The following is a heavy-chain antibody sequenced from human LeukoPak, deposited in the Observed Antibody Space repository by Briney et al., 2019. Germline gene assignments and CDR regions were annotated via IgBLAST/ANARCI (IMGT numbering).Heavy chain of an antibody. Sequence: ASVKVSCKASGYTFTGYYMHWVRQAPGQGLEWMGWINLNSGGTNYAQKFQGRVTMTRDTSISTAYMELSRLRSDGTAVYYCARDRGADIYDYVWGSYHFDYWGQGTLVTVSS. CDR2: INLNSGGT. CDR1: GYTFTGYY. J-gene: IGHJ4*02. V-gene: IGHV1-2*02. D-gene: IGHD3-16*02. CDR3: ARDRGADIYDYVWGSYHFDY.